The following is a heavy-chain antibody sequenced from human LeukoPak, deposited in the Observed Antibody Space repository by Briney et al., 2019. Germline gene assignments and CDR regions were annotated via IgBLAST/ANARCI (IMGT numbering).Heavy chain of an antibody. V-gene: IGHV3-23*01. J-gene: IGHJ4*02. D-gene: IGHD3-22*01. CDR3: AKRTYCYDSSGYYHRIDY. CDR1: GFTFSSSA. CDR2: ISGSGGST. Sequence: PGGSLRLSCAASGFTFSSSAMNWVRQAPGKGLEWVSSISGSGGSTNYTDSVKGRFTISRDNSKNTLYLQMNSLRAEDTAVYYCAKRTYCYDSSGYYHRIDYWGQGTLVTVSS.